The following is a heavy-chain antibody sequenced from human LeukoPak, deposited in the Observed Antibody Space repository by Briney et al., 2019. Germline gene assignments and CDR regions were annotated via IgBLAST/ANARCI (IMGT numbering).Heavy chain of an antibody. CDR2: IIPIFGTA. Sequence: SSVTVSRLASGGTFSSYAISWVRQAPGQGLEWMGGIIPIFGTANYAQKFQGRVTITTDESTSTAYTELSSLRSEDTAVYYCALQGSFNWFDSWRQGTLVTVSS. CDR1: GGTFSSYA. D-gene: IGHD4-11*01. V-gene: IGHV1-69*05. CDR3: ALQGSFNWFDS. J-gene: IGHJ5*01.